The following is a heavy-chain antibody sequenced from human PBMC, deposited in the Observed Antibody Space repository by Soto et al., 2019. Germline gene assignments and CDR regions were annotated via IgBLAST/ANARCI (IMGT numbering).Heavy chain of an antibody. J-gene: IGHJ4*02. CDR3: ARGFDSDRDYFDY. D-gene: IGHD3-9*01. Sequence: PGGSLRLSCAASGFTFSTYAMHWVRQAPGKGLEWVAVISYDGSNKYYADSIKGRFTISRDNSKNTLSLQMNSLRPEDTAVYYCARGFDSDRDYFDYWGQGTLVTVSS. CDR2: ISYDGSNK. CDR1: GFTFSTYA. V-gene: IGHV3-30-3*01.